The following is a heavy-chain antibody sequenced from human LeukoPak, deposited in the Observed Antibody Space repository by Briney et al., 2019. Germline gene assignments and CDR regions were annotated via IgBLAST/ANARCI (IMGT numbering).Heavy chain of an antibody. CDR1: GGSISSYY. V-gene: IGHV4-4*07. D-gene: IGHD6-19*01. Sequence: PSETLSLTCTVSGGSISSYYWSWIRQPAGKGLEWIGRIYTSGSTNYNPSLKSRVTMSVDTSKNQFSLKLSSVTAADTAVYYCARDSPSIAVAGTFDYWGQGTLVTVSS. CDR3: ARDSPSIAVAGTFDY. CDR2: IYTSGST. J-gene: IGHJ4*02.